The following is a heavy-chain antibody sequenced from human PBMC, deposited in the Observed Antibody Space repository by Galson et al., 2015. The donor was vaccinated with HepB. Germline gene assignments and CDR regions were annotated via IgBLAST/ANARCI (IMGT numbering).Heavy chain of an antibody. Sequence: ETLSLTCAVYGGSFSNYYWNWIRQPPGKGLEWVGEVSHRGSTNYNPSLKSRVTLSVDMSKNQFSLKLTSVTAADTAVYYCARIKLPDTFFYYGMDAWGQGTTVTVSS. D-gene: IGHD3-16*01. J-gene: IGHJ6*02. V-gene: IGHV4-34*01. CDR3: ARIKLPDTFFYYGMDA. CDR2: VSHRGST. CDR1: GGSFSNYY.